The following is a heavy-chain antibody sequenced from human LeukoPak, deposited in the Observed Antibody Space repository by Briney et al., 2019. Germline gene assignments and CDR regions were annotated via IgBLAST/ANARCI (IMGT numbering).Heavy chain of an antibody. CDR3: ARDKYNSGAYGDFDH. Sequence: GGSLRLSCAASGFTFSSYGMHWVRQAPGKGLEWVSYISSRGDTIYYADSVKGRFTISRDNAKNSLYLQMNSLRAGDTAVYYCARDKYNSGAYGDFDHWGQGTLVTVSS. V-gene: IGHV3-48*04. CDR2: ISSRGDTI. CDR1: GFTFSSYG. D-gene: IGHD6-19*01. J-gene: IGHJ4*02.